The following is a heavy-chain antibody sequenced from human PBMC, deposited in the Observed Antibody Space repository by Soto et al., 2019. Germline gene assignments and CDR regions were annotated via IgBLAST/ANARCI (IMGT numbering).Heavy chain of an antibody. Sequence: SVKVSCKASGGTFSSYAISWVRQAPGQGLEWMGGIIPIFGTANYAQKFQGRVTITADKSTSTAYMELSSLRSEDTAVYYCARAGGYSSSWAPFDYWGQGTLVTVSS. V-gene: IGHV1-69*06. CDR1: GGTFSSYA. CDR2: IIPIFGTA. CDR3: ARAGGYSSSWAPFDY. D-gene: IGHD6-13*01. J-gene: IGHJ4*02.